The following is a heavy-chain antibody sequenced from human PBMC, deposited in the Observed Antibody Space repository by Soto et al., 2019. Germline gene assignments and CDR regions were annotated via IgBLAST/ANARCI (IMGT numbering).Heavy chain of an antibody. CDR2: INPNSGGT. V-gene: IGHV1-2*04. CDR3: ARNVVQLPYCCCGSWYSDAFYI. Sequence: ASVKVSCKASGYTFTGYYMHWVRQAPGQGLEWMGWINPNSGGTNYAQKFQGWVTMTRDTSISTAYMELSRLRSDDTAVYYCARNVVQLPYCCCGSWYSDAFYICGQDKMLPVSS. CDR1: GYTFTGYY. J-gene: IGHJ3*02. D-gene: IGHD2-15*01.